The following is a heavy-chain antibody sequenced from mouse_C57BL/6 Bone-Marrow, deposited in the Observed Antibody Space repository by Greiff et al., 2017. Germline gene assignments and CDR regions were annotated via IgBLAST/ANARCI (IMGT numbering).Heavy chain of an antibody. J-gene: IGHJ2*01. V-gene: IGHV14-4*01. Sequence: VQLQQSGAELVRPGASVKLSCTASGFNIKDDYMHWVKQRPEQGLEWIGWIDPENGDTEYASKFQGKATITADTSSNTAYLQLSSLTSEDTAVYYCARRAIYYFDYWGQGTTLTVSS. D-gene: IGHD3-1*01. CDR1: GFNIKDDY. CDR3: ARRAIYYFDY. CDR2: IDPENGDT.